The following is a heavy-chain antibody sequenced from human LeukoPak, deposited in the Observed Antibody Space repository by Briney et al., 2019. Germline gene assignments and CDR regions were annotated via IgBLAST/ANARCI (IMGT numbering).Heavy chain of an antibody. D-gene: IGHD2-15*01. CDR3: ARGRIPYYHSYGMDV. V-gene: IGHV4-34*01. CDR1: GGSFSDYY. CDR2: INRSGST. J-gene: IGHJ6*02. Sequence: PSETLSLTCAVYGGSFSDYYWSWIRQSPGKGLEWIGEINRSGSTNYHPSLKRRVTISIDRSKTQFSLNLGSVTAADTGLYYCARGRIPYYHSYGMDVWGQGTTVTVSS.